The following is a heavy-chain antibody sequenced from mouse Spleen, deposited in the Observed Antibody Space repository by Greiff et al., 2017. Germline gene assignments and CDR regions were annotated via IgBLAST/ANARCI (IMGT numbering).Heavy chain of an antibody. CDR2: IYPKSGNT. CDR1: GYTFTSYG. J-gene: IGHJ2*01. CDR3: ARLLITTVHFDY. D-gene: IGHD1-1*01. V-gene: IGHV1-81*01. Sequence: QVQLQQSGAELARPGASVKLSCKASGYTFTSYGISWVKQRTGQGLEWIGEIYPKSGNTYYNEKFKGKATLTADKSSSTAYMELRSLTSEDSAVYFCARLLITTVHFDYGGQGTTLTVSS.